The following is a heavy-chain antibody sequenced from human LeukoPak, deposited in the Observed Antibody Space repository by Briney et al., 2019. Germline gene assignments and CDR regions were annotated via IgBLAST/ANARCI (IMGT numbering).Heavy chain of an antibody. Sequence: PGGSLKLSCAASGFTFSGSAMHWVRQASGKGLEWVGRIRSTANNYATAYAASLKGRFTISRDDSKNTAYLQMNSLETEDTAVYYCTRRGDEHYDSGGGDFWGQGTLVTVSS. D-gene: IGHD3-22*01. CDR3: TRRGDEHYDSGGGDF. J-gene: IGHJ4*02. CDR2: IRSTANNYAT. CDR1: GFTFSGSA. V-gene: IGHV3-73*01.